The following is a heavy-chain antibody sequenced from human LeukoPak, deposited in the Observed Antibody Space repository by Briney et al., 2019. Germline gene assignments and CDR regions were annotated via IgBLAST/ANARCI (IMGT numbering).Heavy chain of an antibody. CDR1: GGSFSGYY. Sequence: PSETLSLTCAVYGGSFSGYYWSWIRQPPGKGLEWIGEINHSGSTNYNPSLKSRVTISVDTSKNQFSLKPSSVTAADTAVYYCARRFDSSGWSAYYYYYYGMDVWGQGTTVTVSS. J-gene: IGHJ6*02. CDR3: ARRFDSSGWSAYYYYYYGMDV. V-gene: IGHV4-34*01. CDR2: INHSGST. D-gene: IGHD6-19*01.